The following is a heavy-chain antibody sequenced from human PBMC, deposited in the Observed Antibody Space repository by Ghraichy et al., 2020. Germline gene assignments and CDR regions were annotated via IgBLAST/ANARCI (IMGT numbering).Heavy chain of an antibody. J-gene: IGHJ4*02. CDR2: ISGSGGST. CDR3: AKLLENYYGSGSYEAYFDY. CDR1: GFTFSSYA. Sequence: GESLNISCAASGFTFSSYAMSWVRQAPGKGLEWVSAISGSGGSTYYADSVKGRFTISRDNSKNTLYLQMNSLRAEDTAVYYCAKLLENYYGSGSYEAYFDYWGQGTLVTVSS. D-gene: IGHD3-10*01. V-gene: IGHV3-23*01.